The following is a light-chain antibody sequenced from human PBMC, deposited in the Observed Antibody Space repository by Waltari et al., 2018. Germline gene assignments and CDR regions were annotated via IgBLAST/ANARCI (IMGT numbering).Light chain of an antibody. J-gene: IGKJ4*01. CDR3: HHYNNWPLT. CDR2: GAS. V-gene: IGKV3-15*01. Sequence: EIVMTQSPATLSVSPGERATLSCRASQSVSSNLARYQQKPGQAPRLLIYGASTRATGVPARFSGSGSGTEYTLTISSLQSEDFAVYYCHHYNNWPLTFGGGTKVEIK. CDR1: QSVSSN.